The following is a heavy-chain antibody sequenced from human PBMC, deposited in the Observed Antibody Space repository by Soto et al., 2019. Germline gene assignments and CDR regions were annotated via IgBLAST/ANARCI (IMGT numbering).Heavy chain of an antibody. CDR3: ARVVRGVVNWFAP. CDR1: GDTFTNFG. Sequence: HLVQSGPEVKKPGASITVSCKTSGDTFTNFGLSWVRQAPGQGLEWMGWIATYNSNRNYAQKFQARLPLTTDTSTSTAYMELKNLGYDDPPVYYCARVVRGVVNWFAPWGQGPLFTFSS. D-gene: IGHD3-10*01. J-gene: IGHJ5*02. V-gene: IGHV1-18*01. CDR2: IATYNSNR.